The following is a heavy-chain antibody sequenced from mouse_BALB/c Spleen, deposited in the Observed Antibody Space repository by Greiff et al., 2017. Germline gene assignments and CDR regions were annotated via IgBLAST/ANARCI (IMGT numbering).Heavy chain of an antibody. CDR3: ARRWLRQRSMDY. Sequence: QVQLQQSGAELMKPGDSVKISCKATGYTLSSYWIEWVKQRPGHGLEWIGEILPGSGSTNYNEKFKGKATFTADTSSNTAYMRLSSLTSEDSAVYYCARRWLRQRSMDYWGQGTSVTVSS. J-gene: IGHJ4*01. V-gene: IGHV1-9*01. D-gene: IGHD2-2*01. CDR1: GYTLSSYW. CDR2: ILPGSGST.